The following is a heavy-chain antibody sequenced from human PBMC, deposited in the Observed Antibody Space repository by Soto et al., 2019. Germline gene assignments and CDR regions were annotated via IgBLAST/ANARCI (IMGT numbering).Heavy chain of an antibody. J-gene: IGHJ6*02. V-gene: IGHV3-72*01. Sequence: GGSLRLSCAASGFSFSDHYMDWVRQAPGKGLEWVGRAKNKANSYTTEYGASVKGRFTISRDDSKNSLFLQMDSLKTEDTAVYYCARSLVRLLGWLPHYYYYGMDVWGQGTTVTVS. CDR3: ARSLVRLLGWLPHYYYYGMDV. CDR1: GFSFSDHY. CDR2: AKNKANSYTT. D-gene: IGHD3-3*01.